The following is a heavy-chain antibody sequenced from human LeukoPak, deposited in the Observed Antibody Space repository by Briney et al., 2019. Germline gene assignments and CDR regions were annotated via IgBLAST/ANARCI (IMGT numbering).Heavy chain of an antibody. CDR2: IYYSGST. CDR3: ARDSAYSNSLLYFQH. J-gene: IGHJ1*01. Sequence: SETLSLTCTVSGGSISSSSYYWGWIRQPPGKGLEWIGSIYYSGSTYYNPSLKSRVTISVDTSKNQFSLKLSSVTAADTAVYYCARDSAYSNSLLYFQHWGQGTLVTVSS. V-gene: IGHV4-39*07. CDR1: GGSISSSSYY. D-gene: IGHD4-11*01.